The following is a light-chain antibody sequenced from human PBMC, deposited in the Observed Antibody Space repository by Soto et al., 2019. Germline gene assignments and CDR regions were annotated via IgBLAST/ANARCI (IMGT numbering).Light chain of an antibody. CDR2: GTS. V-gene: IGKV1-6*01. Sequence: AIHMTQSPSSLSASVGDRVIITCRASQAIRTGLGWYQQRPGKGPKLLIYGTSNLQSGVPSRFSGSGSGTDFTLTINGLQPEDFATYYCLQEYSYPPTFGQGTKVDVK. CDR3: LQEYSYPPT. J-gene: IGKJ1*01. CDR1: QAIRTG.